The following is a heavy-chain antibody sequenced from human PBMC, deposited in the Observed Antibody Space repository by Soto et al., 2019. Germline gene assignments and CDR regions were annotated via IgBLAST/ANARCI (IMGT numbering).Heavy chain of an antibody. CDR2: TYYRSKWNY. CDR1: GDSVSAHSAA. CDR3: ARAITGTLYGMDV. D-gene: IGHD1-7*01. J-gene: IGHJ6*02. Sequence: PSQTLSLTCAISGDSVSAHSAAWNWIRQSPSRGLEWLGRTYYRSKWNYDYAESVKSRMTITPDTSKNQFSLQLNSVTPEDTAVYYCARAITGTLYGMDVWGQGTTVTVSS. V-gene: IGHV6-1*01.